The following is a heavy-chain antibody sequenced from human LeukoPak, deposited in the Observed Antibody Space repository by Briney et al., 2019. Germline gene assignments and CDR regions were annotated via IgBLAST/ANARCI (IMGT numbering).Heavy chain of an antibody. CDR2: INHSGST. CDR1: GGSFSGYY. Sequence: SETLSLTCAVYGGSFSGYYWSWIRQPPGKGLEWIGEINHSGSTNYNPPLKSRVTISVDTSKNQFSLKLSSVTAADTAVYYCAKTAYYYGSAFDYWGQGTLVTVSS. CDR3: AKTAYYYGSAFDY. J-gene: IGHJ4*02. D-gene: IGHD3-10*01. V-gene: IGHV4-34*01.